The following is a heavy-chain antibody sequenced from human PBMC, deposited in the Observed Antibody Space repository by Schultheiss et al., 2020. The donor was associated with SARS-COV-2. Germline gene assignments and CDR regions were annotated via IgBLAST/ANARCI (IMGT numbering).Heavy chain of an antibody. J-gene: IGHJ5*02. D-gene: IGHD3-3*01. Sequence: SGPTLVKPTQTLTLTSSFSGFSLTTSAMCVNWIRQPPGKALQWLALIDWDDDKFYSTSLKTRLTISKDTSKNQVVLTMTNMDPVDTATYYCARIVGGYYGWFDPWGQGTLVTVFS. CDR1: GFSLTTSAMC. CDR3: ARIVGGYYGWFDP. V-gene: IGHV2-70*01. CDR2: IDWDDDK.